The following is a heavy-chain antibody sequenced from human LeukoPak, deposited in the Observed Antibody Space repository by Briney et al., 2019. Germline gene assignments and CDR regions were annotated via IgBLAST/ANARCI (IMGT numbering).Heavy chain of an antibody. J-gene: IGHJ4*02. V-gene: IGHV4-59*08. CDR1: GGSISSYY. CDR3: ARSTRYSSSWYLVDY. D-gene: IGHD6-13*01. CDR2: IYYSGST. Sequence: SETLSLTCTVSGGSISSYYWSWIRQPPGKGLEWIGYIYYSGSTNYDPSLKSRVTISVDTSKNQFSLKLSSVTAADTAVYYCARSTRYSSSWYLVDYWGQGTLVTVSS.